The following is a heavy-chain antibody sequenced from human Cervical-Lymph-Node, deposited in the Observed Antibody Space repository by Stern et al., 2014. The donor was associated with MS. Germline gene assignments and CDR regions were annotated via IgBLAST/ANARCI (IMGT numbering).Heavy chain of an antibody. Sequence: VQLVESGGGVVQPGRSLRLSCAASGFSLSSLGMHWVRQAPGRGLEWVAFVSFVGINKMYEDSVKGRFSISSDNSNNTMYLQMNSLRPEDTAVYYCMGVGVGVDVWGQGTTVIVS. J-gene: IGHJ6*02. CDR2: VSFVGINK. CDR3: MGVGVGVDV. CDR1: GFSLSSLG. V-gene: IGHV3-30*03.